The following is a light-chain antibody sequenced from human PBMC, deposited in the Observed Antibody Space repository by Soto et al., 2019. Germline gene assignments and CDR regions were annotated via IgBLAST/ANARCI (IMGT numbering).Light chain of an antibody. Sequence: DFQMTQSPSTLSASEGDRVTITCRASQSINNWLAWYQQQSGKAPRLLIYKASNLESGVPSRFSGTGSGTEFTLTISSLQPDDFATYYCQQYYGPWTFGQGTKVE. CDR3: QQYYGPWT. V-gene: IGKV1-5*03. CDR1: QSINNW. J-gene: IGKJ1*01. CDR2: KAS.